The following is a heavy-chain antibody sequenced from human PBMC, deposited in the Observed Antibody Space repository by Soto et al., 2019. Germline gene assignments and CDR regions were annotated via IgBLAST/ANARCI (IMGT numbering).Heavy chain of an antibody. CDR3: ARESYYGSGATVVAY. CDR2: IYYSGTT. J-gene: IGHJ4*02. V-gene: IGHV4-59*01. D-gene: IGHD3-10*01. Sequence: SETLSLTFTLSGGSLSGYYWGWIRQPPWKGLELIVYIYYSGTTSYNPSLNSRVTMSVDTSKNQFSLKVNSVTAADTAVYYCARESYYGSGATVVAYWGQGTLVTAPQ. CDR1: GGSLSGYY.